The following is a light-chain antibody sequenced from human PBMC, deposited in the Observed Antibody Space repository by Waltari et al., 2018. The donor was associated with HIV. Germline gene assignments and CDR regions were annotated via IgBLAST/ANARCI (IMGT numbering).Light chain of an antibody. J-gene: IGLJ3*02. CDR1: STKIGAGYD. CDR3: QSYDTSLGGWV. V-gene: IGLV1-40*01. Sequence: QSVLTQPPSVSGAPGQRVTISCTGSSTKIGAGYDVHWYQQLPGTAPKLLIFRNVNRPSGVPDRFSGSKSGTSASLAITGLQAEDEADFYCQSYDTSLGGWVFGGGTKLTVL. CDR2: RNV.